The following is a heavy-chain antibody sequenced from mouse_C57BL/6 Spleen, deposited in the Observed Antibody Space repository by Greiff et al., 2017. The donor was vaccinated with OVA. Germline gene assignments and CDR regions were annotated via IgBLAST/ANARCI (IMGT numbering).Heavy chain of an antibody. CDR2: IDPSDSYT. CDR1: GYTFTSYW. J-gene: IGHJ2*01. Sequence: VQLQQPGAELVKPGASVKLSCKASGYTFTSYWMQWVKQRPGQGLEWIGEIDPSDSYTNSNQKFKGKATLTVDTSSSTAYMQLSSLTSEDSAVYYCARQEGYFDYWGQGTPLTVSA. V-gene: IGHV1-50*01. CDR3: ARQEGYFDY.